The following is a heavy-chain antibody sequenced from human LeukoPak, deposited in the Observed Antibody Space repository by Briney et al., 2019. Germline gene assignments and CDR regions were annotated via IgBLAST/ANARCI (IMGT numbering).Heavy chain of an antibody. V-gene: IGHV3-74*01. J-gene: IGHJ1*01. CDR3: ARAPSEIGGYYPEYFRH. CDR2: IKSDGRT. D-gene: IGHD2-21*02. Sequence: GGSLRLSCAAAGFTFSNYWMHWVRQAPGKGLVWVSRIKSDGRTNYADSVKGRFTISRDNAKNTVSLQMNSLRAEDTGVYYCARAPSEIGGYYPEYFRHWGQGTLVTVYS. CDR1: GFTFSNYW.